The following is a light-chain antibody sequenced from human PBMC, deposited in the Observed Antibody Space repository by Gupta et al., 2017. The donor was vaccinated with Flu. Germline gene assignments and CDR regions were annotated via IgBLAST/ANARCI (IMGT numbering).Light chain of an antibody. CDR1: SGSVSTSYY. Sequence: QTLVTPEPSFSVSPRGTVTLTCGLSSGSVSTSYYPSVHQQTPSQAQRPLIYGTTTRSARVTDRFSGSISGNTATLTIAGALAEVGSDYYGVLDIFSGMWVVGGGTKLTVL. V-gene: IGLV8-61*01. J-gene: IGLJ3*02. CDR2: GTT. CDR3: VLDIFSGMWV.